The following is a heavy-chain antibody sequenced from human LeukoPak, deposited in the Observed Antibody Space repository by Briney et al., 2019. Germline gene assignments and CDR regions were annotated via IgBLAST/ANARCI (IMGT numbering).Heavy chain of an antibody. CDR3: ASAYDSSGYLVY. J-gene: IGHJ4*02. V-gene: IGHV4-4*07. CDR1: GASISTYY. CDR2: IYTSGST. D-gene: IGHD3-22*01. Sequence: SETLSLTCTVSGASISTYYWSWIRQPAGKGLEWIGRIYTSGSTSYNPSLKSRVTMSVDTSKTQFSLKLSSVTAADTAVYYCASAYDSSGYLVYWGQGTLVTVSS.